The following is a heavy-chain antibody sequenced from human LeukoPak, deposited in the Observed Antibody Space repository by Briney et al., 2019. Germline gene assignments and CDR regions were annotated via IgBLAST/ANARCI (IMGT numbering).Heavy chain of an antibody. CDR1: GFTFSSYA. J-gene: IGHJ4*02. CDR2: ISGSGGST. Sequence: HLGGSLRLSCAASGFTFSSYAMSWVRQAPGKGLEWVSAISGSGGSTYYADSVKGRFTIYRDNYKNTLYLQMNSLRAEDTAVYYCAKGQLVPPFDYWGQGTLVTVSS. D-gene: IGHD6-13*01. CDR3: AKGQLVPPFDY. V-gene: IGHV3-23*01.